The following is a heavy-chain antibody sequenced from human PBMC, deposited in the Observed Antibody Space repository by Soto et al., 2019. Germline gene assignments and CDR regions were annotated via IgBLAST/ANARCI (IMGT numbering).Heavy chain of an antibody. CDR3: ARVLYYDILTGYYDAFDI. Sequence: GGSLRLSCAASGLTVSSNYMSWVRQAPGKGLEWVSVIYSGGSTYYADSVKGRFTISRDNSKNTLYLQMNSLRAEDTAVYYCARVLYYDILTGYYDAFDIWGQGTMVTVSS. D-gene: IGHD3-9*01. CDR2: IYSGGST. J-gene: IGHJ3*02. V-gene: IGHV3-53*01. CDR1: GLTVSSNY.